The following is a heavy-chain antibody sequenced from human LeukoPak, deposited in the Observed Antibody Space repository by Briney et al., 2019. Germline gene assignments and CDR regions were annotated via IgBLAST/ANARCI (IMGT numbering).Heavy chain of an antibody. D-gene: IGHD5-24*01. CDR1: EFTFSNAW. Sequence: GGSLRLSCAASEFTFSNAWMSWVRQAPGKGLEWVGRIKSKTDGGTTDYAAPVKGRFTISRDDSKNTLYLQMNSLKTEDTAVYYCRGAERWLQLTHWGQGTLVTVSS. V-gene: IGHV3-15*01. CDR3: RGAERWLQLTH. J-gene: IGHJ4*02. CDR2: IKSKTDGGTT.